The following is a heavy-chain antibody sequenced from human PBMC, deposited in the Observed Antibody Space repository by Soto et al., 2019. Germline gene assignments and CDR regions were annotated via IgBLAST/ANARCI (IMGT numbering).Heavy chain of an antibody. J-gene: IGHJ6*03. CDR2: IWYDGSNK. CDR3: AREDNYCSSTSCYDYYYYMDV. D-gene: IGHD2-2*01. CDR1: GFTFSSYD. V-gene: IGHV3-33*01. Sequence: GGSLRLSCAASGFTFSSYDMHWVRQAPGKGLEWVAVIWYDGSNKYYADSVKGRFTISRDNSKNTLYLQMNSLRAEDTAVYYCAREDNYCSSTSCYDYYYYMDVWGKGTTVTVSS.